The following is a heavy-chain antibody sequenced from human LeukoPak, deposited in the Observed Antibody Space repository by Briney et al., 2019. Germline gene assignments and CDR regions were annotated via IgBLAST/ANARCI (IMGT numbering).Heavy chain of an antibody. CDR3: ARGGDDYGDHYSNY. J-gene: IGHJ4*02. Sequence: PSETLSLTCAVFGGSFSGYYWSWIRQPPGKGLEWIGEINQSGRTYYDPSLKSRVTMSVDTSKNQFSLRLSSVTAADTAVYCCARGGDDYGDHYSNYWGQGTLVTVSS. V-gene: IGHV4-34*01. D-gene: IGHD4-17*01. CDR1: GGSFSGYY. CDR2: INQSGRT.